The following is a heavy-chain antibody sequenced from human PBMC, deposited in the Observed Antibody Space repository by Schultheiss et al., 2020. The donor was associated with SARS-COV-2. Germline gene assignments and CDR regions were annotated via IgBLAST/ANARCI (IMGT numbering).Heavy chain of an antibody. CDR2: MNPNSGGT. D-gene: IGHD2-2*01. V-gene: IGHV1-2*04. CDR1: GGTFSSYA. Sequence: ASVKVSCKASGGTFSSYAISWVRQAPGQGLEWMGWMNPNSGGTNYAQKFQGWVTMTRDTSISTAYMELSRLRSDDTAVYYCARGDVPAAPHWYYGMDVWGQGTTVTVSS. CDR3: ARGDVPAAPHWYYGMDV. J-gene: IGHJ6*02.